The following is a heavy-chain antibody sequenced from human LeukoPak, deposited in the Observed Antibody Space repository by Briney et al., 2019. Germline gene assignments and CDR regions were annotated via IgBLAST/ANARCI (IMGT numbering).Heavy chain of an antibody. CDR3: ARDGGDSGSDDAFDI. J-gene: IGHJ3*02. CDR1: GGSISSGDYY. Sequence: ASQTLSLTCTVSGGSISSGDYYWSWIRQPPGKGLEWIGYIYYSGSTYYNPSLKSRVTISVDTPKNQFSLKLSSVTAADTAVYYCARDGGDSGSDDAFDIWGQGTMVTVSS. V-gene: IGHV4-30-4*01. D-gene: IGHD1-26*01. CDR2: IYYSGST.